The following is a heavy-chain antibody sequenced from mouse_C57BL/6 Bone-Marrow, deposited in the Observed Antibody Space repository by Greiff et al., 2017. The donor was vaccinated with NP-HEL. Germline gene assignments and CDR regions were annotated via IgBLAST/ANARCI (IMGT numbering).Heavy chain of an antibody. Sequence: EVNVVESGEGLVKPGGSLKLSCAASGLTFSSYAMSWVRQTPEKRLEWVAYISSGGDYIYYADTVKGRFTISRDNARNTLYLQMSSLKSEDTAMYYCTRRDDYDWDFDVWGTGTTVTVSS. CDR3: TRRDDYDWDFDV. D-gene: IGHD2-4*01. CDR2: ISSGGDYI. CDR1: GLTFSSYA. V-gene: IGHV5-9-1*02. J-gene: IGHJ1*03.